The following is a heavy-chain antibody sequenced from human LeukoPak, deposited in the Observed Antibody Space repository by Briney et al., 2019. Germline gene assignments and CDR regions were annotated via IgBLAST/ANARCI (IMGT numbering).Heavy chain of an antibody. CDR1: GFTVSAYW. J-gene: IGHJ6*02. D-gene: IGHD6-13*01. CDR2: INSDGSST. CDR3: ARDSSRYSSSWYEGYGMDV. Sequence: GGSLRLSCAASGFTVSAYWMYWVRQAPGKGLVWVSRINSDGSSTSYADSVKGRFTISRDNSKNTLYLQMNSLRAEDTAVYYCARDSSRYSSSWYEGYGMDVWGQGTTVTVSS. V-gene: IGHV3-74*01.